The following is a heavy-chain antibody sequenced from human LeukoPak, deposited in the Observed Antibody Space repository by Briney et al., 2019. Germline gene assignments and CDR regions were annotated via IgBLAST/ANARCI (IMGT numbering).Heavy chain of an antibody. CDR1: GFTFSDYA. D-gene: IGHD3-3*01. Sequence: GGSLRLSCAASGFTFSDYAMNWVRQAPGKGLEWVSFIRGGGAGTRYADPVQGRFIISRDNSKNTLYLQMNSLRAEDTAVYYCAKVGSNYDFWSGYFNDYYYYYMDVWGKGTTVTVSS. CDR3: AKVGSNYDFWSGYFNDYYYYYMDV. V-gene: IGHV3-23*01. J-gene: IGHJ6*03. CDR2: IRGGGAGT.